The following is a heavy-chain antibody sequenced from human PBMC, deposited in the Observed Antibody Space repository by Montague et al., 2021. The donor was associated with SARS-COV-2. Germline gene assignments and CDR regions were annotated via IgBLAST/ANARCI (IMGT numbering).Heavy chain of an antibody. CDR3: ASRGAGWFGSNPERFDY. CDR2: INHSGTT. D-gene: IGHD3-10*01. CDR1: YGSFSGYY. V-gene: IGHV4-34*01. J-gene: IGHJ4*02. Sequence: SETLSLTCTVYYGSFSGYYWSWIRQAPGKGLEWIGEINHSGTTNYNPSLKSRVTMSVDTSKNQFSLNLTSVSAADTAVYYCASRGAGWFGSNPERFDYWGQGTLVTVSS.